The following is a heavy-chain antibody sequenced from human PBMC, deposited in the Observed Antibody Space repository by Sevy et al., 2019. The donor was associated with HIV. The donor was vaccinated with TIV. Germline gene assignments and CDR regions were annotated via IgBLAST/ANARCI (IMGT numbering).Heavy chain of an antibody. CDR3: ARDRVMTARDYYYYYGMDV. CDR1: GFTFSGYG. CDR2: ISRDGSKK. Sequence: GGSLRLSCAASGFTFSGYGVHWVRQAPGKGLEWVAVISRDGSKKYYADSVKGRFTISRDNSKKTLYMQMNSLRAEDMAVYFCARDRVMTARDYYYYYGMDVWGQGTTVTVSS. V-gene: IGHV3-30-3*01. J-gene: IGHJ6*02. D-gene: IGHD2-21*02.